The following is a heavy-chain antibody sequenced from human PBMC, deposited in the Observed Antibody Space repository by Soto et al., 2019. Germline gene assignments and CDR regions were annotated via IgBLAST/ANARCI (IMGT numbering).Heavy chain of an antibody. CDR2: IYSGGST. CDR1: GFTVRSNY. D-gene: IGHD6-19*01. CDR3: ARDMGYSSGWYRHYYYGMDV. J-gene: IGHJ6*02. Sequence: GGSLRLSCAASGFTVRSNYMSWVRQAPGKGLEWVSVIYSGGSTYYADSVKGRFTISRDNSKNTLYLQMNSLRAEDTAVYYCARDMGYSSGWYRHYYYGMDVWGQGTTVTVSS. V-gene: IGHV3-53*01.